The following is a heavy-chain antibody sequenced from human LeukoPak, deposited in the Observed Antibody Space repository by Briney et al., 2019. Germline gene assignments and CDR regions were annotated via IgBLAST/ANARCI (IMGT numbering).Heavy chain of an antibody. V-gene: IGHV4-4*02. CDR3: ARVRSSIWVPT. CDR1: GASINSGNW. CDR2: IHHSGGT. Sequence: KPSETLSLTCAVSGASINSGNWWSWVRQPPGKGLEWIGEIHHSGGTNYNPSLKSRVTISVDKSKNQFSLKLKSVTAADTAVYYCARVRSSIWVPTWGQGTLVTVSS. J-gene: IGHJ5*02. D-gene: IGHD3-3*02.